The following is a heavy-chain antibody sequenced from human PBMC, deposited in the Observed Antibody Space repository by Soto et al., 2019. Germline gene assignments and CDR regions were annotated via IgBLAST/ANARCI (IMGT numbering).Heavy chain of an antibody. J-gene: IGHJ4*02. V-gene: IGHV3-48*04. CDR2: ISSSSSRI. Sequence: EVQLVESGGGLIQPGGSLRLSCAASGFSFNTYAMHWVRQAPGKGLEWISYISSSSSRIYYADSVKGRFTLSRDNAKNSLYLQMNSLRAEDTAVYYCASDPGIAAAGMDYWGQGTLVTVSS. CDR3: ASDPGIAAAGMDY. CDR1: GFSFNTYA. D-gene: IGHD6-25*01.